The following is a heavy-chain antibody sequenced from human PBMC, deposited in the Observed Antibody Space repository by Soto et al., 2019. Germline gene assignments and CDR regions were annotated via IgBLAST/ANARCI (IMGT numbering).Heavy chain of an antibody. CDR2: ISDSGATS. D-gene: IGHD2-15*01. Sequence: GGSLRLSCVASGFSLSSHAVSWVRQTPEKGLEWVSSISDSGATSSYADFVKGRFTVSRDNSRNTLYLQMDSLRVEDTAVYYCAKAKYYYVSGGNPRGGYWGQGTGVSVAS. J-gene: IGHJ1*01. V-gene: IGHV3-23*01. CDR1: GFSLSSHA. CDR3: AKAKYYYVSGGNPRGGY.